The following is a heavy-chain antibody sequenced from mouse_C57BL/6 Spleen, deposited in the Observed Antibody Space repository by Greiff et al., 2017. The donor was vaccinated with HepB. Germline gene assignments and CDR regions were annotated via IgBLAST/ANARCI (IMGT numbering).Heavy chain of an antibody. Sequence: VKVEESGPGLVQPSQSLSITCTVSGFSLTSYGVHWVRQSPGKGLEWLGVIWSGGSTDYNAAFISRLSISKDNSKSQVFFKMNSLQADDTAIYYCARNYGREGYFDVWGTGTTVTVSS. V-gene: IGHV2-2*01. CDR2: IWSGGST. CDR1: GFSLTSYG. D-gene: IGHD1-1*02. CDR3: ARNYGREGYFDV. J-gene: IGHJ1*03.